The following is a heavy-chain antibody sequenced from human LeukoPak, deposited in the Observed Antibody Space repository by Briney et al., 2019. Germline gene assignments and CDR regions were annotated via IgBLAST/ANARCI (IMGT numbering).Heavy chain of an antibody. J-gene: IGHJ5*01. CDR2: ISAYNGNT. V-gene: IGHV1-18*01. Sequence: SVKDSFQACGCTYHHYPSYDLGSARPGPGAGLDWMGWISAYNGNTRYPQKLQDRGTMTTDTSSSTAYMERKSLRSDDTAICYCALTNRGYTNGWYHSWGQGTLVTVST. CDR3: ALTNRGYTNGWYHS. CDR1: GCTYHHYPS. D-gene: IGHD5-12*01.